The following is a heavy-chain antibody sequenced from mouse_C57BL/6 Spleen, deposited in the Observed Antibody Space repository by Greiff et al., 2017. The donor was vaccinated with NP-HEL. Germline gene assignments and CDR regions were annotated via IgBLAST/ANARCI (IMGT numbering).Heavy chain of an antibody. CDR3: AREVYYGSMDY. J-gene: IGHJ4*01. CDR2: ISYDGSN. V-gene: IGHV3-6*01. D-gene: IGHD1-1*01. Sequence: EVQLQESGPGLVKPSQSLSLTCSVTGYSITSGYYWNWIRQFPGNKLEWMGYISYDGSNNYNPSLKNRISITRDKSKNQFFLKLNSVTTEDTATYYCAREVYYGSMDYWGQGTSVTVSS. CDR1: GYSITSGYY.